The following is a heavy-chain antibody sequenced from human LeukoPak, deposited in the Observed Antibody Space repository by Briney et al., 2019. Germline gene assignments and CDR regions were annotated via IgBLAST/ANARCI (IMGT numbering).Heavy chain of an antibody. J-gene: IGHJ4*02. CDR2: ISGSGGST. CDR1: GGSFSGYY. Sequence: LSLTCAVYGGSFSGYYWSWVRQAPGKGLEWVSAISGSGGSTYYADSVKGRFTISRDNSKNTLYLQMNSLRAEDTAVYYCAKDGGFWFGESHAFWGQGTLVTVSS. V-gene: IGHV3-23*01. CDR3: AKDGGFWFGESHAF. D-gene: IGHD3-10*01.